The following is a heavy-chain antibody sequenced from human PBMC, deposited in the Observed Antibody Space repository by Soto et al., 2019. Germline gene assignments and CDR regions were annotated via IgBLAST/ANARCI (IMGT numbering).Heavy chain of an antibody. V-gene: IGHV3-66*01. CDR3: ARGGPRSSGYDPVDY. Sequence: EVQLVESGGGLVQPGGSLRLSCAASGFTVSRNFMNWVRQAPGKGLEWVSVIHSGGSTYYADSVKGRFTISRDNSKNTLYLQMKSLRAEDTAVYYCARGGPRSSGYDPVDYWGQGTLVTVSS. CDR1: GFTVSRNF. CDR2: IHSGGST. J-gene: IGHJ4*02. D-gene: IGHD3-22*01.